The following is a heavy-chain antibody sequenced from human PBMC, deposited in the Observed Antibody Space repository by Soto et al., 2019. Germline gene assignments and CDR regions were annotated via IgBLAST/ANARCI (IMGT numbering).Heavy chain of an antibody. Sequence: PGGSLRLSCAASGFTFSSYGMHWVRQAPGKGLEWVAVISYDGSNKYYADSVKGRFTISRDNSKNTLYLQMNSLRAEDTAVYYCAKAWRGGYDTFDYWGQGTLVTVSS. CDR1: GFTFSSYG. D-gene: IGHD5-12*01. J-gene: IGHJ4*02. CDR2: ISYDGSNK. V-gene: IGHV3-30*18. CDR3: AKAWRGGYDTFDY.